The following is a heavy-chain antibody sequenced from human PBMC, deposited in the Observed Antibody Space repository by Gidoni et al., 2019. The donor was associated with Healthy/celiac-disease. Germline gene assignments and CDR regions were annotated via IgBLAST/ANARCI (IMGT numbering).Heavy chain of an antibody. Sequence: QVQLVESGGGVVQPGRSLRLYCAASGFTFSSYGMHWVRQAPGKGLEWVAVISYDGSNKYYADSVKGRFTISRDNSKNTLYLQMNSLRAEDTAVYYCSKDYGVGSFGSVMFTSWGQGTLVTVSS. J-gene: IGHJ4*02. D-gene: IGHD3-3*01. CDR3: SKDYGVGSFGSVMFTS. V-gene: IGHV3-30*18. CDR1: GFTFSSYG. CDR2: ISYDGSNK.